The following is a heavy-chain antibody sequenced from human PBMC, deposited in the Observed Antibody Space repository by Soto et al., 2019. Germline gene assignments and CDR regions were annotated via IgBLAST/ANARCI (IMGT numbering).Heavy chain of an antibody. V-gene: IGHV4-34*01. CDR1: AGSFTTYY. CDR2: INSSGST. J-gene: IGHJ3*02. Sequence: QVQLQQWGAGLLKPSETLSLTCAVYAGSFTTYYWSWIRQPPGKGLEWIGEINSSGSTNYNPSLKSRPTIAVDTPKNQFTLRLTSVTAADTAVYYCARIRARFSRSAFAIWGQGTMVTVSS. D-gene: IGHD3-10*01. CDR3: ARIRARFSRSAFAI.